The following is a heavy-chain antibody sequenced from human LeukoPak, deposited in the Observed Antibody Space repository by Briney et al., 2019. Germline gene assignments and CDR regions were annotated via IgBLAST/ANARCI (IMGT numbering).Heavy chain of an antibody. Sequence: GGSLRLSCAASGFTFTRYWMSWVRQAPGKGLERVANIKDDGNEKYYAASVRGRFTISRDNTKNSLYLQVNSLRADDTGLYYCARAARYGDYNYDYYYYMDVWGKGTTVTVSS. CDR2: IKDDGNEK. J-gene: IGHJ6*03. CDR3: ARAARYGDYNYDYYYYMDV. CDR1: GFTFTRYW. V-gene: IGHV3-7*01. D-gene: IGHD4-17*01.